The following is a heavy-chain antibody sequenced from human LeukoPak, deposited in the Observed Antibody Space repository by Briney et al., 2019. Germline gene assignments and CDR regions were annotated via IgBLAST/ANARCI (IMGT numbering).Heavy chain of an antibody. CDR3: ARDKGYSYAFAEDY. CDR1: GFTFGSYA. J-gene: IGHJ4*02. D-gene: IGHD5-18*01. CDR2: ISYDGSNK. Sequence: GSLRLSCAASGFTFGSYAMHWVRQAPGKGLEWVAVISYDGSNKYYADSVKGRFTISRDNSKNTLCLQMNSLRAEDTAVYYCARDKGYSYAFAEDYWGQGTLVTVSS. V-gene: IGHV3-30*04.